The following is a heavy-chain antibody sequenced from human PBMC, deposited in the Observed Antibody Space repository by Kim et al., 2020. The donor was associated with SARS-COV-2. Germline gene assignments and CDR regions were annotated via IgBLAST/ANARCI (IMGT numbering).Heavy chain of an antibody. V-gene: IGHV3-30*07. D-gene: IGHD3-22*01. CDR3: ARGDNYYDGSGYYCDY. J-gene: IGHJ4*02. Sequence: YVKGLYAISRNNSKNALYLQMNSLRAEETAVYYCARGDNYYDGSGYYCDYWGQGTLVTVSS.